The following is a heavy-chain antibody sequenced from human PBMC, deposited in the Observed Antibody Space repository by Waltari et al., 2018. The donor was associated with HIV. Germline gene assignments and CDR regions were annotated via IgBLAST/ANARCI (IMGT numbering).Heavy chain of an antibody. Sequence: QVQLVQSGAEVKKPGASVKVSCKASGYTFTSYGISWVRQAPGHGLEWMGWSSAYNGNTNDAQKLQGRVTMTTDTSTSTAYMELRSLRSDDTAVYYCARVSELDDYGDYVNWFDPWGQGTLVTVSS. V-gene: IGHV1-18*01. J-gene: IGHJ5*02. D-gene: IGHD4-17*01. CDR2: SSAYNGNT. CDR1: GYTFTSYG. CDR3: ARVSELDDYGDYVNWFDP.